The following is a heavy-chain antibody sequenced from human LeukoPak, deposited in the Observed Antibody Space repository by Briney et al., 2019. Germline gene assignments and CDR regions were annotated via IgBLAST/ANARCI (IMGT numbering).Heavy chain of an antibody. D-gene: IGHD1-26*01. CDR1: GGTFSSYA. V-gene: IGHV1-69*13. J-gene: IGHJ4*02. Sequence: GASVKVSCKASGGTFSSYAISWVRQAPGQGLEWMGGIIPIFGTANYAQKFQGRVTITADESTSTAYMELSSLRSEDTAVYYCAGGEPAGRESGSYYEWGQGTLVTVSS. CDR3: AGGEPAGRESGSYYE. CDR2: IIPIFGTA.